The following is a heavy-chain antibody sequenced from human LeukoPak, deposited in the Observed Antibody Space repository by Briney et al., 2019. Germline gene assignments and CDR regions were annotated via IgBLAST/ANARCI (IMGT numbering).Heavy chain of an antibody. J-gene: IGHJ4*02. CDR3: AKGEGSYGYYFDY. CDR1: GFTFDDYA. V-gene: IGHV3-9*01. D-gene: IGHD5-18*01. CDR2: ISWNSGSI. Sequence: GGSLRLSCAASGFTFDDYAMHWVRQAPGKGLEWVSGISWNSGSIDYADSVRGRFTISGDNAKNSLYLQMNSLRAEDTALYYCAKGEGSYGYYFDYWGQGTLVTVSS.